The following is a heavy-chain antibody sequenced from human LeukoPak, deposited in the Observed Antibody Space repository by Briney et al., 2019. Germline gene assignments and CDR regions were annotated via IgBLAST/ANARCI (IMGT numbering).Heavy chain of an antibody. V-gene: IGHV3-23*01. D-gene: IGHD6-19*01. J-gene: IGHJ4*02. Sequence: QPGGSLRLSCEASGFTFSSNTMSWVRQAPGKGLEWVSVISGSSGSTYYADSVKGRFTISRDNSKNTLYLQMNSLRAEDTAVYYCAKDRVFTPQYYFDYWGQGTLVTVSS. CDR2: ISGSSGST. CDR1: GFTFSSNT. CDR3: AKDRVFTPQYYFDY.